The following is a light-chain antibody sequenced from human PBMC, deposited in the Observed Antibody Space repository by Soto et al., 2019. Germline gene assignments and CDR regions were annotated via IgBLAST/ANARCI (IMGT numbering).Light chain of an antibody. V-gene: IGLV1-40*01. CDR2: DNN. J-gene: IGLJ2*01. Sequence: QSVLTQPPSVSGAPGQRVTISCTGSSSNIGAGYDVHWYQQVPGTAPKLLIFDNNNRPSGVPDRFSASKSGTSASLAITGLQAEDEADYYCQSYDNTVVFGGGTKLTVL. CDR3: QSYDNTVV. CDR1: SSNIGAGYD.